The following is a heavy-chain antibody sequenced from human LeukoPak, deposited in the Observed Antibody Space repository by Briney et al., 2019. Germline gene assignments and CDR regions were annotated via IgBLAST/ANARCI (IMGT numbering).Heavy chain of an antibody. V-gene: IGHV4-31*03. J-gene: IGHJ5*02. CDR3: AIGYGSGWFDP. D-gene: IGHD3-10*01. CDR2: IYYSGST. Sequence: SETLSLTCTVSGGSISSGGYYWSWIRQHPGKGLERIGYIYYSGSTYYNPSLKSRVTISVDTSKNQFSLKLSSVTAADTAVYYCAIGYGSGWFDPWGRGTLVTVSS. CDR1: GGSISSGGYY.